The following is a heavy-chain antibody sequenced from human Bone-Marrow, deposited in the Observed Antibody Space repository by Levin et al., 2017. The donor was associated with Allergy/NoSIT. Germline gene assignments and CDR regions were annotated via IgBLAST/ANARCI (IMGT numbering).Heavy chain of an antibody. CDR2: ISPSGDST. J-gene: IGHJ4*02. CDR1: GYSFTSYY. CDR3: GSDDVAAGTGLGY. D-gene: IGHD6-13*01. Sequence: GASVKVSCKAFGYSFTSYYVNWVRQAPGQGLEWMGRISPSGDSTTYAQKFQGRVTMTRDTSTSTAYMDMSSLISEDTAVYYCGSDDVAAGTGLGYWGQGTLVTVSS. V-gene: IGHV1-46*03.